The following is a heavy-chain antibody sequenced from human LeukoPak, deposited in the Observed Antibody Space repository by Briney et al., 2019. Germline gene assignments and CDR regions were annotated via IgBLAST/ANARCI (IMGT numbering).Heavy chain of an antibody. Sequence: GGSLRLSCAASGFTFSSYSMDWVRQAPGKGLEWVSYISSSSSTIHYADSVKGRFTISRDNAKNSLYLQMNSLRAEDTAVYYCARDPKRGRYGVTILGFDYWGQGTLVTVSS. CDR3: ARDPKRGRYGVTILGFDY. CDR1: GFTFSSYS. J-gene: IGHJ4*02. D-gene: IGHD4-17*01. V-gene: IGHV3-48*04. CDR2: ISSSSSTI.